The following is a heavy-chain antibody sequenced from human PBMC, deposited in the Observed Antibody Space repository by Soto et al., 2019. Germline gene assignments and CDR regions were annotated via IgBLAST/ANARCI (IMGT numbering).Heavy chain of an antibody. V-gene: IGHV5-51*01. Sequence: GESLKISCKVSGYSVTNYWIGWVRQRPGKGLEWMGIIYSGDSDTRYSPSFQGQVTISADKSISTAYLQWSSLKASDTAIYYCATPVILSGPRAGLDYWGQGTLVTVSS. CDR2: IYSGDSDT. J-gene: IGHJ4*02. D-gene: IGHD3-9*01. CDR1: GYSVTNYW. CDR3: ATPVILSGPRAGLDY.